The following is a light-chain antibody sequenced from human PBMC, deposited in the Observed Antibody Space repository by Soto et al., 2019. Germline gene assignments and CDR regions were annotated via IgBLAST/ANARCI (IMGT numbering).Light chain of an antibody. V-gene: IGKV1-39*01. CDR2: AAS. J-gene: IGKJ1*01. CDR3: RRGDSTPGT. Sequence: DIQMTQSPSSLSASVGDRVTITCRASQSISSYLNWYQQKPGKAPKLLIYAASSLRSGVPSRFSGSGSGTDFTLAISSLQPEDIGTYSCRRGDSTPGTVGQGTKVEIK. CDR1: QSISSY.